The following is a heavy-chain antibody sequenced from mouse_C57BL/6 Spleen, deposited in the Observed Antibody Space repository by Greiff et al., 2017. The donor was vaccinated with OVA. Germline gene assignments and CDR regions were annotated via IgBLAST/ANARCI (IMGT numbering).Heavy chain of an antibody. CDR3: ASGYGSSPAWFAY. Sequence: VMLVESGAELAKPGASVKLSCKASGYTFTSYWMHWVKQRPGQGLEWIGYINPSSGYTKYNQKFKDKATLTADKSSSTAYMQLSSLTYEDSAVYYCASGYGSSPAWFAYWGQGTLVTVSA. J-gene: IGHJ3*01. CDR2: INPSSGYT. D-gene: IGHD1-1*01. V-gene: IGHV1-7*01. CDR1: GYTFTSYW.